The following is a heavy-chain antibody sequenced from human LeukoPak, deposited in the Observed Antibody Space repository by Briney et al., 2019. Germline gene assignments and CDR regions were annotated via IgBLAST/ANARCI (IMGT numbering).Heavy chain of an antibody. CDR2: INHSGST. J-gene: IGHJ4*02. Sequence: SETLSLTCAVYGGSFSGFYWTWIRQPPGKGLEWIGEINHSGSTNYHPSLKSRVTISVDTSKNQFSLKLSSVTAADTAVYYCARGAPLYSSGWHFDYWGQGTLVTVSS. D-gene: IGHD6-19*01. V-gene: IGHV4-34*01. CDR3: ARGAPLYSSGWHFDY. CDR1: GGSFSGFY.